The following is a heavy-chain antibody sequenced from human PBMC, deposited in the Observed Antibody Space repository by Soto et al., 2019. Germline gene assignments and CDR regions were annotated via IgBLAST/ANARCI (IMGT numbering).Heavy chain of an antibody. J-gene: IGHJ5*02. V-gene: IGHV1-24*01. CDR3: AVMNWFDP. CDR1: GYTLTELS. Sequence: GASVKVSCKVSGYTLTELSMHWVRQAPGKGLEWMGGFDPEDGETIYAQKFQGRVTMTEETSTDTAYMELSSLRSEDTAVYYCAVMNWFDPWGQGTLVTVSS. CDR2: FDPEDGET. D-gene: IGHD2-21*01.